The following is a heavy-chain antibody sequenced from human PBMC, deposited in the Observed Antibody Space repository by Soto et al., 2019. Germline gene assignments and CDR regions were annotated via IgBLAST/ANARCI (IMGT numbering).Heavy chain of an antibody. CDR1: GFTFSSYA. J-gene: IGHJ4*02. CDR3: VGLPPY. CDR2: ISYDGSNK. V-gene: IGHV3-30-3*01. Sequence: GGSLRLSCAASGFTFSSYAMHWVRQAPGKGLEWGAVISYDGSNKYYADSVKGRFTISRDNSKNTLYLQMNTLRAEDTAVYYCVGLPPYWGQGTRVTVSS.